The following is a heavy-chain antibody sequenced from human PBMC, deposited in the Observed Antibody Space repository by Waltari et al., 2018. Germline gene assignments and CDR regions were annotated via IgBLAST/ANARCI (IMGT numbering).Heavy chain of an antibody. CDR1: GGSIRSSSYY. CDR3: AREISSGWYSDY. Sequence: QLQLQASGPGLVKPSEPLSLTCTLSGGSIRSSSYYWGWIRQHPGKGLEWIGSIYYSGSTYYNPSLKSRVTISVDTSKNQFSLKLSSVTAADTAVYYCAREISSGWYSDYWGQGTLVTVSS. V-gene: IGHV4-39*07. D-gene: IGHD6-19*01. CDR2: IYYSGST. J-gene: IGHJ4*02.